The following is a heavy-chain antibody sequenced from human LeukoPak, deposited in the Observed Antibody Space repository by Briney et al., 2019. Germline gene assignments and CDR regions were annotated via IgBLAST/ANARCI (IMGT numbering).Heavy chain of an antibody. CDR3: ARPYCSSTDCPTFDD. Sequence: HSGGSLRLSCVVSGCTFSTYNMNWVRQAPGKGLEWVSYISSSSDTIFYADSVRGRFTISRDNAKKSLYLQMSSLRAEESAVYFCARPYCSSTDCPTFDDWGQGTLVTVSS. J-gene: IGHJ4*02. CDR2: ISSSSDTI. CDR1: GCTFSTYN. D-gene: IGHD2-2*01. V-gene: IGHV3-48*01.